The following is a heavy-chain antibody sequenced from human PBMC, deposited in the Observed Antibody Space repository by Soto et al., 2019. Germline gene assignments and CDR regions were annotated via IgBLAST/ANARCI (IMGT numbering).Heavy chain of an antibody. V-gene: IGHV1-2*04. CDR2: INPNSGGT. CDR1: GYTFTGYY. CDR3: ARDGYNYRTGGGYYYGMDV. D-gene: IGHD5-12*01. Sequence: ASVKVSCKASGYTFTGYYMHWVRQAPGRGLEWMGWINPNSGGTNYAQKFQGWVTMTRDTSISTAYMELSRLRSDDTAVYYCARDGYNYRTGGGYYYGMDVWGQGTTVTVSS. J-gene: IGHJ6*02.